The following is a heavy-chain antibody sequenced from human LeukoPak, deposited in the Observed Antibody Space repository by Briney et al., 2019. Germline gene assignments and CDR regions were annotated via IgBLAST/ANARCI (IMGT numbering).Heavy chain of an antibody. J-gene: IGHJ4*02. D-gene: IGHD5-24*01. CDR3: ARRVEMATIDIDY. V-gene: IGHV4-39*01. Sequence: SETLSLTCTVSGGSISSSSYYWGWIRQPPGKGLEWIGSIYYSGSTYYNPSLKSRVTISVDTSKNQFSLKLSSVTAADTAVYYCARRVEMATIDIDYWGQGTLVTVSS. CDR2: IYYSGST. CDR1: GGSISSSSYY.